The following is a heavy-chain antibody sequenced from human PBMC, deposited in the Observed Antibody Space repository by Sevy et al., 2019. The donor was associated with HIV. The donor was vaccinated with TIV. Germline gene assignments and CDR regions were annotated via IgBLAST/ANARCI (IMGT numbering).Heavy chain of an antibody. J-gene: IGHJ5*02. CDR2: ISGSGGST. D-gene: IGHD1-26*01. V-gene: IGHV3-23*01. CDR3: AKSGSYDFRRDIIGNWFDP. Sequence: GGSLRLSCAASGFTFSSYAMSWVRQAPGKGLEWVSAISGSGGSTYYADSVKGRFTISRDNSKNTLYLQMNSLRAEDTAVYYCAKSGSYDFRRDIIGNWFDPWGQGTLVTVSS. CDR1: GFTFSSYA.